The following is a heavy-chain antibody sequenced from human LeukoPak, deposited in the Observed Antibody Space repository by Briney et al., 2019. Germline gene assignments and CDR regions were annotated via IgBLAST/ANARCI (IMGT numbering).Heavy chain of an antibody. J-gene: IGHJ1*01. CDR2: ISSSSSYI. CDR3: ASGSSSWYPYFQH. D-gene: IGHD6-13*01. V-gene: IGHV3-21*01. CDR1: GFTFSSYS. Sequence: PGGSLRLSCAASGFTFSSYSMNWVRQAPGKGLEWFSSISSSSSYIYYADSVKGRFTISRDNAKNSLYLQMNSLRAEDTAVYYCASGSSSWYPYFQHWGQGTLVTVSS.